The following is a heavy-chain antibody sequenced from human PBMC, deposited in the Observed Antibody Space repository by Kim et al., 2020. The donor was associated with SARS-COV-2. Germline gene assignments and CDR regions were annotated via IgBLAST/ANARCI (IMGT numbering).Heavy chain of an antibody. J-gene: IGHJ4*02. CDR1: GFTFSSYA. D-gene: IGHD5-12*01. CDR3: ARGGSGGSGWYFDF. V-gene: IGHV3-64*01. CDR2: ISTKGGGT. Sequence: GGSLRLSCAASGFTFSSYAMHWVRQAPGKGLEYVSGISTKGGGTYYANSVKGRFTISRDNSKNTLYLQMGSLRAEDMAVYYCARGGSGGSGWYFDFWGQGTLVTVSS.